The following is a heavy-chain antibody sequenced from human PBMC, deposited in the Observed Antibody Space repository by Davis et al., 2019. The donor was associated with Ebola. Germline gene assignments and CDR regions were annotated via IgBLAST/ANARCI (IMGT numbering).Heavy chain of an antibody. CDR3: AKADFWSGYYAPYYYYGMDV. V-gene: IGHV3-9*01. Sequence: PGGSLRLSCAASGFTFDDYAMHWVRQAPGKGLEWVSGISWNSGSIGYADSVKGRFTISRDNAKNSLYLQMNSLRAEDTALYYCAKADFWSGYYAPYYYYGMDVWGQGTTVTVSS. CDR1: GFTFDDYA. J-gene: IGHJ6*02. CDR2: ISWNSGSI. D-gene: IGHD3-3*01.